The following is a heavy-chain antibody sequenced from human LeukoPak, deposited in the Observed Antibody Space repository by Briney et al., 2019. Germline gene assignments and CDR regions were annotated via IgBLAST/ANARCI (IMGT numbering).Heavy chain of an antibody. CDR3: ARDLAGYSSGWYYFDY. CDR1: GYTFIDYY. Sequence: GASVKVSCNASGYTFIDYYIHWVRQAPGQGLEWMGRINPNSGGTSYAQKFQDRVTMTRDASISTAYMELSRLRSDDTAVYYCARDLAGYSSGWYYFDYWGQGTLVTVSS. CDR2: INPNSGGT. V-gene: IGHV1-2*06. J-gene: IGHJ4*02. D-gene: IGHD6-19*01.